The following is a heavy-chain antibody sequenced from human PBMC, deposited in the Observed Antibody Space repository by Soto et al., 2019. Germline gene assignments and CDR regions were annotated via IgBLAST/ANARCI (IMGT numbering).Heavy chain of an antibody. D-gene: IGHD3-3*01. CDR2: TYYRSKWYN. J-gene: IGHJ4*02. CDR3: ARDRAHYDSWSSFDL. V-gene: IGHV6-1*01. CDR1: GDSVSSKSVA. Sequence: QSQTLSLTCAISGDSVSSKSVAWNWIRQSPSRGLEWLGRTYYRSKWYNDYAVSVKSRITINPDTSKNQFSLQLNSVTPDDTAVYYCARDRAHYDSWSSFDLWGQGTLVTVSS.